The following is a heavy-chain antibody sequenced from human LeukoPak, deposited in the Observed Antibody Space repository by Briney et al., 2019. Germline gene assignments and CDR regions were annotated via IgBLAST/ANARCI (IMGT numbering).Heavy chain of an antibody. CDR1: GFTFSSYG. CDR3: ARESYCSSTSCYGLGAFDN. D-gene: IGHD2-2*01. V-gene: IGHV3-33*01. CDR2: IWYDGSNK. J-gene: IGHJ3*02. Sequence: GGSLRLSCAASGFTFSSYGMHWVRQAPGKGLEWVAVIWYDGSNKYYADSVKGRFTISRDNSKNTLYLQMNSLRAEDTAVYYCARESYCSSTSCYGLGAFDNWGQGTMVTVSS.